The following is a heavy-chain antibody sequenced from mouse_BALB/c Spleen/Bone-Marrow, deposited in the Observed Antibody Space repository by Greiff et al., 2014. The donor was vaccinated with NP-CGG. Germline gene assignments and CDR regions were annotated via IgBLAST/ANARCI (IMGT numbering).Heavy chain of an antibody. CDR1: GFNIKDTY. CDR3: AAYYYGRYGFAY. D-gene: IGHD1-1*01. J-gene: IGHJ3*01. V-gene: IGHV14-3*02. CDR2: IDPANGNT. Sequence: VQLQQSGAELVKPGASVKLSCTASGFNIKDTYMHWVKQRPEQGLEWIGRIDPANGNTKYDPKFQGKATITADTSSNTAYLQLSSLTSEDTAVYYCAAYYYGRYGFAYWGQGTLVTVSA.